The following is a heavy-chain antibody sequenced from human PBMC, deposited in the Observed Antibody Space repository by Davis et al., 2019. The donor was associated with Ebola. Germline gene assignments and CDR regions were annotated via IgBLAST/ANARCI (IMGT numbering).Heavy chain of an antibody. D-gene: IGHD1-1*01. V-gene: IGHV1-69*13. J-gene: IGHJ4*02. CDR2: IIPVFGTT. CDR1: GGTFSGNG. Sequence: SVKVSCKASGGTFSGNGISWVRQAPGQGLEWVGGIIPVFGTTKYAQKFQGRVAITADASTSTAYMEVGILRSDDTAVYYCARAQFPTTSDHWGQGTLVTVSS. CDR3: ARAQFPTTSDH.